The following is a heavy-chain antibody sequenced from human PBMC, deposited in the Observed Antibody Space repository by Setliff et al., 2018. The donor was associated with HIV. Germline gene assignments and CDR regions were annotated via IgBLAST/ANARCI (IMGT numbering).Heavy chain of an antibody. Sequence: GASVKVSCKASGYTFTGYYMHWVRQAPGQGLEWMGRINPNSGGTNYAQKFQGRVAMTRDTSISTAYMELSRLRSDDTAVYYCARGFVVVPAAMSYWGQGTLVTVSS. V-gene: IGHV1-2*06. CDR3: ARGFVVVPAAMSY. CDR1: GYTFTGYY. J-gene: IGHJ4*02. D-gene: IGHD2-2*01. CDR2: INPNSGGT.